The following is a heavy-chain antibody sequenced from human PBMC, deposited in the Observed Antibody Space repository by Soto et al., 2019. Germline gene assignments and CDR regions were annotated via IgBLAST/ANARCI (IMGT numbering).Heavy chain of an antibody. CDR3: ATPGGRDFNAFDV. V-gene: IGHV5-51*01. CDR1: GYTFTRNW. CDR2: IFPIDSDT. J-gene: IGHJ3*01. D-gene: IGHD2-21*02. Sequence: PGESLKISCNGSGYTFTRNWIGWVRQMPGKGLEWMGIIFPIDSDTRYSPSSQGQVTISADNSISTAYLQWSSLKASDTAIYYCATPGGRDFNAFDVWGQGTMVTVSS.